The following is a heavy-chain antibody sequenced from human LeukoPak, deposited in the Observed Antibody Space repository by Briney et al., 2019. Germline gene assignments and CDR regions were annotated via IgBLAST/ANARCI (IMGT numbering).Heavy chain of an antibody. J-gene: IGHJ5*02. Sequence: GGSLRLSCAASGFTFSSYGMHWVRQAPGKGLEWVAVISYDGSNKYYADSVKGRFTISRDNSKNTLYLRMNSLRAEDTAVYYCAKDNYDFWSGPTNNWFDPWGQGTLVTVSP. CDR2: ISYDGSNK. V-gene: IGHV3-30*18. D-gene: IGHD3-3*01. CDR1: GFTFSSYG. CDR3: AKDNYDFWSGPTNNWFDP.